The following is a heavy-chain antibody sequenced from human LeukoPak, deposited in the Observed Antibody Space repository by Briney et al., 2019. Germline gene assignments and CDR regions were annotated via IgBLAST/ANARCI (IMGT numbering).Heavy chain of an antibody. CDR3: ARGLGALIDYYYGMDV. D-gene: IGHD3-16*01. CDR1: GFTFSSYW. J-gene: IGHJ6*02. CDR2: IKQDGSEK. Sequence: GGSLRLSCAASGFTFSSYWMSWVRQAPGKGLEWVANIKQDGSEKYYVDSVKGRFTISRDNAKNSLYLQMNSLRAEDTAVYYCARGLGALIDYYYGMDVWGQGTTVTVSS. V-gene: IGHV3-7*01.